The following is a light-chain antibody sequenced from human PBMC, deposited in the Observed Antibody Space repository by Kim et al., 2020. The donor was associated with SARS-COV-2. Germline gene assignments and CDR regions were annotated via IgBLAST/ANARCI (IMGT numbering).Light chain of an antibody. Sequence: SVTPGQTTSIICSGDKLGSKFAFWYQQRPGQYPVLVIHQDTKRPSGIPERFSGSNSGNTATLTISGTQTMDEADYYCQAWDSNTVVFGGGTKLTVL. CDR2: QDT. V-gene: IGLV3-1*01. CDR1: KLGSKF. J-gene: IGLJ2*01. CDR3: QAWDSNTVV.